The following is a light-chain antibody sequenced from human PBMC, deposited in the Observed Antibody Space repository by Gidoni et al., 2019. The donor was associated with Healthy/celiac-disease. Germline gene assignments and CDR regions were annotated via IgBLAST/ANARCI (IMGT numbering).Light chain of an antibody. Sequence: SSVLTQDPAVSVALGQTVRITCHGDSLRSYYASWDQQKPGQAPVLVIYGKNNRPSGIPDRFSGSSSGNTASLTITGAQAEDEADYYCNSRDSSGNHRWVFGGGTKLTVL. CDR2: GKN. J-gene: IGLJ3*02. CDR3: NSRDSSGNHRWV. CDR1: SLRSYY. V-gene: IGLV3-19*01.